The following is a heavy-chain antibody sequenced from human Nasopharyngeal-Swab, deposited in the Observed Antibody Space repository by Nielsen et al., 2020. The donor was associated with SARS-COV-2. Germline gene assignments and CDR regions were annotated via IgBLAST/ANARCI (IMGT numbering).Heavy chain of an antibody. CDR1: GGTFSSYA. CDR2: IIPIFGTA. CDR3: ARESRYCSGGSCYNT. Sequence: SVKVSCKASGGTFSSYAISWVRQAPGQGLEWMGGIIPIFGTANYAQKLQGRVTMTTDTSTSTAYMELSSLRSEDTAVYYCARESRYCSGGSCYNTWGQGTLVTVSS. J-gene: IGHJ5*02. D-gene: IGHD2-15*01. V-gene: IGHV1-69*05.